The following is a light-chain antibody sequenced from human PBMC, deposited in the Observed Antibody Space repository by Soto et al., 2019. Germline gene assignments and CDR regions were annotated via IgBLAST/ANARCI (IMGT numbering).Light chain of an antibody. V-gene: IGKV3-11*01. CDR1: QSVSSY. J-gene: IGKJ4*01. CDR3: QQRTDWPLT. Sequence: EIVLTQSPATLSLSPGQRATLSCRASQSVSSYLAWYQQKPGLAPRLLIYDASNRATGIPARLSGSGSGTDFTLTISSLEPEDFAVYYCQQRTDWPLTFGGGTKVEIK. CDR2: DAS.